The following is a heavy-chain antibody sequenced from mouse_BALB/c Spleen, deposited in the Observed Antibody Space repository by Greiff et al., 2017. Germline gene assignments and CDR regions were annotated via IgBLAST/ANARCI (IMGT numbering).Heavy chain of an antibody. CDR2: IWSGGST. V-gene: IGHV2-2*02. CDR1: GFSLTSYG. Sequence: VQLQQSGPGLVQPSQSLSITCTVSGFSLTSYGVHWVRQSPGKGLEWLGVIWSGGSTDYNAAFISRLSISKDNSKSQVFFKMNSLQANDTAIYYCARNPYRCDRGYAMDYWGQGTSVTVSS. D-gene: IGHD2-14*01. CDR3: ARNPYRCDRGYAMDY. J-gene: IGHJ4*01.